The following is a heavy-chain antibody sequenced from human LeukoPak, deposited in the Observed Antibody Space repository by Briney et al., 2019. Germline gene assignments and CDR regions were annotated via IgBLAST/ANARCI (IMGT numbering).Heavy chain of an antibody. J-gene: IGHJ6*03. D-gene: IGHD2-2*01. CDR2: IYYSGST. CDR3: ARGIVVVPAAISSYYYYVDV. CDR1: GGSISSYY. Sequence: PSETLSLTCTVSGGSISSYYWSWIRQPPGKGLEWIGYIYYSGSTNYNPSLKSRVTISVDTSKNQFSLKLSSVTAADTAVYYCARGIVVVPAAISSYYYYVDVWGKGTTVTVSS. V-gene: IGHV4-59*01.